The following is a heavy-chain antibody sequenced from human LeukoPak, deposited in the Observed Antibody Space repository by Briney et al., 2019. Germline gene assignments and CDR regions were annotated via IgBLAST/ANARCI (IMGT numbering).Heavy chain of an antibody. V-gene: IGHV3-48*01. D-gene: IGHD4-17*01. CDR3: ARDISSTVTTL. Sequence: PGGSLRLSCAASGFTFSTHRMNWVRQAPGKGLEWVAYISSSSTTKYYADSVKGRFTISRDNAKNSLYLQMNSLRVEDTAVYYCARDISSTVTTLWGQGALVTVSS. CDR2: ISSSSTTK. J-gene: IGHJ4*02. CDR1: GFTFSTHR.